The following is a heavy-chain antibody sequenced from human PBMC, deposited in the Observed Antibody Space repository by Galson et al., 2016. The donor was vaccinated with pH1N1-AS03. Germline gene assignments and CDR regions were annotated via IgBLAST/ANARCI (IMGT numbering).Heavy chain of an antibody. CDR2: IYADGRT. V-gene: IGHV3-66*01. CDR1: GFNVSSYH. J-gene: IGHJ4*02. Sequence: SLRLSCAPSGFNVSSYHMTWVRQAPGQGLECVSVIYADGRTFYPDSVGGRFTISRDNSTNTLYLEMNNLRVGDTAVYYCATGRDSAKTAYWGQGALVTVSS. D-gene: IGHD2-21*02. CDR3: ATGRDSAKTAY.